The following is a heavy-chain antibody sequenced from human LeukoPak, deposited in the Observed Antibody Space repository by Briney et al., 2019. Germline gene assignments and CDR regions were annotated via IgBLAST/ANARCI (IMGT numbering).Heavy chain of an antibody. V-gene: IGHV4-39*02. CDR2: IYYSGST. CDR1: GGSISSSSYY. Sequence: SETLSLTCTVSGGSISSSSYYWGWIRQPPGKGLEWIGSIYYSGSTYYNPSLKRRCTRSVDTSKNQFSLKLSSVTAADTAVYYCARDYGDRSYYYYYMDVWGKGTTVTVSS. D-gene: IGHD4-17*01. J-gene: IGHJ6*03. CDR3: ARDYGDRSYYYYYMDV.